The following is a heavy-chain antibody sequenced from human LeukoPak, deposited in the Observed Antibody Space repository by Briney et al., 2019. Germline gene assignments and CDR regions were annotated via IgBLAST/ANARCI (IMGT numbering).Heavy chain of an antibody. Sequence: PGGSLRLSCGASGFTFSTYAMSWDRQGPLKGLEWVSYISNSSSYTNYADSVKGRFTISRDNAKNSLYLQMNSLRAEDTAVYYCARDQGYGGNSAPYYWGQGTLVTVSS. J-gene: IGHJ4*02. D-gene: IGHD4-23*01. CDR3: ARDQGYGGNSAPYY. CDR2: ISNSSSYT. V-gene: IGHV3-11*05. CDR1: GFTFSTYA.